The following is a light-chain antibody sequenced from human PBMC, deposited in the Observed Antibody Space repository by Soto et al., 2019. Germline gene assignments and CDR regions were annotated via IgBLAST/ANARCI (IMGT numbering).Light chain of an antibody. Sequence: SVLTQPVSVSGSPGQSITISCPGTSSYVGGYNYVSWYQPHPGKAPKLIIYDVTNRPSGVSNPFSGSKSGNTASLTISGLQPEDEADYYCSSYTTSNTRQIVFGTGTKVTVL. CDR3: SSYTTSNTRQIV. CDR1: SSYVGGYNY. J-gene: IGLJ1*01. V-gene: IGLV2-14*03. CDR2: DVT.